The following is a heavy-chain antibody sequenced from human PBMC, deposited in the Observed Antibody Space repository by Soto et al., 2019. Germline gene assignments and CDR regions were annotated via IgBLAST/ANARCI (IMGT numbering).Heavy chain of an antibody. CDR3: ARDADSSGYSSL. D-gene: IGHD3-22*01. CDR2: IIPIFGTA. CDR1: GGTFSSYA. V-gene: IGHV1-69*01. Sequence: QVQLVQSGAEVKKPGSSVKVSCKASGGTFSSYAISWVRQAHGKGLEWMGGIIPIFGTANYAQKFKGRVTITAEESTSTAYMELSSLRSEDTAVYYCARDADSSGYSSLWGQGTLVTVSS. J-gene: IGHJ4*02.